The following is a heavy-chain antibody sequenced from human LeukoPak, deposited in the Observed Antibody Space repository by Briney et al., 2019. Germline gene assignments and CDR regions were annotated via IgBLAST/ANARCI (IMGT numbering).Heavy chain of an antibody. D-gene: IGHD6-19*01. CDR3: AREQWLDPNWFDP. CDR2: IKQDGSEK. Sequence: GGSLRLSCAASGFTFSTYWMNWVRQAPGKGLEWVANIKQDGSEKYYVDSVKGRFTLSRDSAKNTLYLQMNSLRDEDTAVYYCAREQWLDPNWFDPWGQGTLVTVSS. V-gene: IGHV3-7*01. CDR1: GFTFSTYW. J-gene: IGHJ5*02.